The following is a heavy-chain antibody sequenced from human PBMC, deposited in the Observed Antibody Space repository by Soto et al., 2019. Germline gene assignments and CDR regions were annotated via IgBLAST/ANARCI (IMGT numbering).Heavy chain of an antibody. CDR3: ARDWGGWFDP. CDR1: EFTVSAIY. V-gene: IGHV3-53*01. Sequence: EVQLVESGGGLIQPGGSLRLSCAPSEFTVSAIYMSWVRQAPGKGLEWVSVIFSGGSTYFADSVKGRFTISRDNPKNTVYLQMNNLRAEDTAVYYCARDWGGWFDPWGQGTLVTVSS. D-gene: IGHD3-10*01. CDR2: IFSGGST. J-gene: IGHJ5*02.